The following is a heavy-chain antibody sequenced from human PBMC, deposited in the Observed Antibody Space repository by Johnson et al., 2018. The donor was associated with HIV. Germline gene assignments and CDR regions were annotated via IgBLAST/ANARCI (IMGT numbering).Heavy chain of an antibody. CDR3: ARDKGSWFDDAFDI. J-gene: IGHJ3*02. Sequence: MMLVESGGGLVQPGGSLRLSCAASGFSFDSHAINWVRQAPGKGLQWVSAISYSGSNKYYADSVKGRFTISRDNSKNTLYLQMNSLKVEDTAVYYCARDKGSWFDDAFDIWGQGTMVTVSS. D-gene: IGHD6-13*01. CDR1: GFSFDSHA. V-gene: IGHV3-23*04. CDR2: ISYSGSNK.